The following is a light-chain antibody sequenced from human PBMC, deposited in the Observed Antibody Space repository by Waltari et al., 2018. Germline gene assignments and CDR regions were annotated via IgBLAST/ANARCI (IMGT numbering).Light chain of an antibody. V-gene: IGLV2-14*01. CDR3: SSYTSSSTLV. CDR2: EVS. Sequence: QSALTQPASVSGSPGQSITISCTGTSSDVGGYNDVSWYQQHPGKAPKLMIYEVSNRPAGISNRFSGSKSGNTASRPISGLQAEDEADYYCSSYTSSSTLVFGGGTKLTVL. J-gene: IGLJ2*01. CDR1: SSDVGGYND.